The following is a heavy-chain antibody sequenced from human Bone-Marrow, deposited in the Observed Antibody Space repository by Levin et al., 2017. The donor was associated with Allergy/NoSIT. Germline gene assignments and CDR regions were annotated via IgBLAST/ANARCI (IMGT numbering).Heavy chain of an antibody. CDR2: INPNSGGT. D-gene: IGHD2-2*01. CDR3: ARVGSAAAIPYFDY. V-gene: IGHV1-2*02. J-gene: IGHJ4*02. CDR1: GYTFTGYY. Sequence: GESLKISCKASGYTFTGYYMHWVRQAPGQGLEWMGWINPNSGGTNYAQKFQGRVTMTRDTSISTAYMELSRLRSDDTAVYYCARVGSAAAIPYFDYWGQGTLVTVSS.